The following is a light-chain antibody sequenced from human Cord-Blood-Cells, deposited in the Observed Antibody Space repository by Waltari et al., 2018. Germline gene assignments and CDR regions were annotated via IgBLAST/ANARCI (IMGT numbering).Light chain of an antibody. Sequence: QSALTQPASVSGSPGQSITISCTGTSSDVGVYNYVPCYQQHPGNAPKLLIYDVSNRPSGVSNRFSGYKSGNTASLTISGLRAEDEADYYCSSYTSSSTLWVFGGGTKLTVL. CDR1: SSDVGVYNY. V-gene: IGLV2-14*03. CDR3: SSYTSSSTLWV. J-gene: IGLJ3*02. CDR2: DVS.